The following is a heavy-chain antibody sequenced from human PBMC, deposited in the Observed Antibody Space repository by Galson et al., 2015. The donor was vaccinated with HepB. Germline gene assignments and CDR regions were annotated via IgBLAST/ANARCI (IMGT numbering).Heavy chain of an antibody. V-gene: IGHV3-23*01. D-gene: IGHD6-19*01. CDR2: ISGSGGST. J-gene: IGHJ4*02. Sequence: SLRLSCAASGFTFSSYAMSWVRQAPGKGLEWVSAISGSGGSTYYADSVKGRFTISRDNSKNTLYLQMNSLRAEDTAVYYCAKWAGSGWYGTPMMVFDYWGQGTLVTVSS. CDR1: GFTFSSYA. CDR3: AKWAGSGWYGTPMMVFDY.